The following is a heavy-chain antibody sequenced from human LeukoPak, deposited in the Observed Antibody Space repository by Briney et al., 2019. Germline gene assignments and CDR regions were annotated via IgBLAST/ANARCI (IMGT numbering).Heavy chain of an antibody. CDR3: ARGGSSGYDWPPYYCYGVDV. J-gene: IGHJ6*02. V-gene: IGHV1-2*06. Sequence: ASVKVSCKASGYTFTGYYMHWMRQAPGQGLEWMGRINPNSGGTDYAQKFQGRVTMTRDTSISTAYMELSRLRSDDTAVYYCARGGSSGYDWPPYYCYGVDVWGQGTTVTVSS. D-gene: IGHD5-12*01. CDR1: GYTFTGYY. CDR2: INPNSGGT.